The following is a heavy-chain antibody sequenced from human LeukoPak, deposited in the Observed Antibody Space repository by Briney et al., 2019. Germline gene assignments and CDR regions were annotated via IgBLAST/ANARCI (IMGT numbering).Heavy chain of an antibody. CDR2: IIPILGIA. Sequence: SVKDSSKAPGGTFSSYAICWVRQAPGQGLEWMGRIIPILGIANYAQKFQGRVTITADKSTSTAYMELSSLRAEDTAVYYCAKDRIVVVYYYYYGMDVWGQGTTVTVSS. CDR3: AKDRIVVVYYYYYGMDV. D-gene: IGHD3-22*01. V-gene: IGHV1-69*04. J-gene: IGHJ6*02. CDR1: GGTFSSYA.